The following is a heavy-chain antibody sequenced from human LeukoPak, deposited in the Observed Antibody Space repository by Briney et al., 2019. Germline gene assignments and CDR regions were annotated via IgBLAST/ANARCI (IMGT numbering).Heavy chain of an antibody. J-gene: IGHJ4*02. CDR2: VYPLDPDT. CDR3: AKLRWPQGDRSSFDF. D-gene: IGHD6-6*01. V-gene: IGHV5-51*01. Sequence: GESLKISCKASGYSFTTYWIGWVRQMPGRGLEWMGIVYPLDPDTRYSPSFQGQVTISADKSISTAYLQWTSLKASDTAMYYCAKLRWPQGDRSSFDFWGQGTLVTVSS. CDR1: GYSFTTYW.